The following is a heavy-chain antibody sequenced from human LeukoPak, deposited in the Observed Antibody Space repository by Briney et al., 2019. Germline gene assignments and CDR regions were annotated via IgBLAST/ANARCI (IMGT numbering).Heavy chain of an antibody. Sequence: GGPLRLSCAVSGFTFSIYTMLWVRQAPGKGLEYVSAITSNGGSTYYANSVKRRFTISRDNSKNTLYLQLGSLRVEDMAVYYCARSRGLDLHYYYYMDVWGKGTTVTDSS. V-gene: IGHV3-64*01. CDR2: ITSNGGST. CDR1: GFTFSIYT. CDR3: ARSRGLDLHYYYYMDV. J-gene: IGHJ6*03. D-gene: IGHD3-10*01.